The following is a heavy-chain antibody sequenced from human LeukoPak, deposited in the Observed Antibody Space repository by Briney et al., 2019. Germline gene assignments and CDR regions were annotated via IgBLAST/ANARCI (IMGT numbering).Heavy chain of an antibody. D-gene: IGHD3-10*01. CDR2: ISWNSGSI. V-gene: IGHV3-9*01. J-gene: IGHJ4*02. Sequence: PGRSLRLSCAASGFTFDDYAMHWVRQAPGKGLEWVSGISWNSGSIGYADSVKGRFTISRDNAKNSLYLQMNSLRAEDTALYYCAKAGFYGSGSSIALFDYWGQGTLVTVSS. CDR3: AKAGFYGSGSSIALFDY. CDR1: GFTFDDYA.